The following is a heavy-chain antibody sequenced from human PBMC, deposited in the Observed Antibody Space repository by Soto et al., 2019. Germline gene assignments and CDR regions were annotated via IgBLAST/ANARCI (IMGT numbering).Heavy chain of an antibody. CDR3: SRDGSTQYFQH. J-gene: IGHJ1*01. CDR2: INPSSGGT. V-gene: IGHV1-2*02. Sequence: QVQLVQSGAEVKKPGASVKVSCKASGYTFTGYYMHWVRQAPGQGLEWMGWINPSSGGTNYAQKFQGRVTMTRDTSFSTAYMELSRLTFDDTAVYYCSRDGSTQYFQHWGQGTPVTVSS. D-gene: IGHD3-10*01. CDR1: GYTFTGYY.